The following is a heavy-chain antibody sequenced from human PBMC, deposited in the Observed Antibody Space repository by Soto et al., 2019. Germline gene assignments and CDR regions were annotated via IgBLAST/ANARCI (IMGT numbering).Heavy chain of an antibody. CDR3: ARRDRSGFSYWLDT. D-gene: IGHD3-22*01. CDR2: IYFSGTT. CDR1: GGSISSGDYY. Sequence: QVQLQESGPGLVKPSQTLSLTCTVSGGSISSGDYYWSWIRQHPGKGLEWIGTIYFSGTTYYNPSLKSRVTISVDTSKSQFSLKLSSVTAADTAVYYCARRDRSGFSYWLDTWGQGTLVTFSS. J-gene: IGHJ5*02. V-gene: IGHV4-31*03.